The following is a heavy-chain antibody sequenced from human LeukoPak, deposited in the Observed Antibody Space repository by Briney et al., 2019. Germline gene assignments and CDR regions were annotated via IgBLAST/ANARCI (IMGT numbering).Heavy chain of an antibody. V-gene: IGHV3-21*04. D-gene: IGHD4-17*01. Sequence: PGGSLRLSCAASGFTFSIYSMNWVRQAPGKGLEWLSSITSSSNYIYYADSVKGRFTISRDNVQNSLYLQMNSLRAEDTAVYYCARAFGDYGDPVSRFDYWGQGTLVTVSS. CDR3: ARAFGDYGDPVSRFDY. CDR2: ITSSSNYI. J-gene: IGHJ4*02. CDR1: GFTFSIYS.